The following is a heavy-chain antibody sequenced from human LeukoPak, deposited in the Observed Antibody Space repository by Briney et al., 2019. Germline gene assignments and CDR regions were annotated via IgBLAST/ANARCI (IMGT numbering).Heavy chain of an antibody. CDR3: ARDGLAITMVRGVYFDP. D-gene: IGHD3-10*01. V-gene: IGHV3-21*01. CDR1: GFTFSSYS. J-gene: IGHJ5*02. CDR2: ISSSSSSI. Sequence: GGSLRLSCAASGFTFSSYSMNWVRQAPGKGLEWVSSISSSSSSIYYADSVKGRFTISRDNAKNSLYLQMNSLRAEDTAVYYCARDGLAITMVRGVYFDPWGQGTLVTVSS.